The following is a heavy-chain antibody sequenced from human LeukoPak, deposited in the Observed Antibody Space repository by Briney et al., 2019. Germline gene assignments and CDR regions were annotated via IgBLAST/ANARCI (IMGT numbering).Heavy chain of an antibody. V-gene: IGHV3-21*01. CDR3: AKTSNWNDGGGYFDY. D-gene: IGHD1-1*01. CDR2: ISSSSSYI. Sequence: GGSLRLSCAASGFTFSSYSMNWVRQAPGKGLEWVSSISSSSSYIYYADSVKGRFTISRDNAKNSLYLQMNSLRAEDTAVYYCAKTSNWNDGGGYFDYWGQGTLVTVSS. CDR1: GFTFSSYS. J-gene: IGHJ4*02.